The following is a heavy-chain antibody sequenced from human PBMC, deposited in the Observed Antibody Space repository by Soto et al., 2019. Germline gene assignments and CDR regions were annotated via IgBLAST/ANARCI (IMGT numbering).Heavy chain of an antibody. D-gene: IGHD3-3*01. J-gene: IGHJ3*02. V-gene: IGHV3-15*07. Sequence: GGSLRLSCAASGFTFSNAWMNWVRQAPGKGLEWVGRIKSKTDGGTTDYAAPVKGRFTISRDGSKNTLYLQMNSLKTEDTAVYYCTTANYDFWSGYYQDAFDIWGQGTMVTVSS. CDR2: IKSKTDGGTT. CDR1: GFTFSNAW. CDR3: TTANYDFWSGYYQDAFDI.